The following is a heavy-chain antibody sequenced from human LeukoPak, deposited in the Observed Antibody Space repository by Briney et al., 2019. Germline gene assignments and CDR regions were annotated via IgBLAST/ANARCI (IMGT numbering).Heavy chain of an antibody. V-gene: IGHV4-30-2*01. CDR1: GGSMSSGDYS. D-gene: IGHD3-22*01. CDR3: ARLPTYHYLSSGYYNAFDI. CDR2: IFPSGST. J-gene: IGHJ3*02. Sequence: SETLSLTCAVSGGSMSSGDYSWSWIRQPPGKGLEWIGYIFPSGSTYYNPSLKSRVDISTDRSQNQLSLRLTSVTAADTAVYYCARLPTYHYLSSGYYNAFDIWGQGTMVTVSS.